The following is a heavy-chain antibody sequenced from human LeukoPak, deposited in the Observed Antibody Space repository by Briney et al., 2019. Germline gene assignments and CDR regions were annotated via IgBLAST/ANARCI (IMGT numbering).Heavy chain of an antibody. CDR3: ARAGSGYSHRYDAFDI. D-gene: IGHD3-3*01. CDR2: IYTSGST. J-gene: IGHJ3*02. Sequence: SETLSLTCTVSGGSISSYYWSWIRQPAGKGLEWIGRIYTSGSTNYNPSPKSRVTMSVDTSKNQFSLKLSSVTAADTAVYYCARAGSGYSHRYDAFDIWGQGTMVTVSS. V-gene: IGHV4-4*07. CDR1: GGSISSYY.